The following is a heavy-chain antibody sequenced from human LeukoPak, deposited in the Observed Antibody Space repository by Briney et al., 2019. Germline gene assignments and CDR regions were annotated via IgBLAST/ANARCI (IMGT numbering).Heavy chain of an antibody. V-gene: IGHV3-21*01. CDR2: ISSSSSYI. D-gene: IGHD6-13*01. CDR1: GFTFSSYS. CDR3: ARDPTRGGGAAAGN. J-gene: IGHJ4*02. Sequence: GGSLRLSCAASGFTFSSYSMNWVRQAPGKGLEWVSSISSSSSYIYYADSVKGRFTIFRDNAKNSLYLQMNSLRAEDTAVYYCARDPTRGGGAAAGNWGQGTLVTVSS.